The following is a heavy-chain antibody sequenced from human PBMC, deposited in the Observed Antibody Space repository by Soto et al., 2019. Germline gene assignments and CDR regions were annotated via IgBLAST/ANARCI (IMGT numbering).Heavy chain of an antibody. V-gene: IGHV3-13*01. CDR3: ARSKGGAAAADPSYGMDV. D-gene: IGHD6-13*01. CDR2: IGTAGDT. J-gene: IGHJ6*02. Sequence: GGSLRLSCAASGFTFSSYDMHWVRQATGKGLEWVSAIGTAGDTYYPGSVKGRFTISRENAKNSLYLQMNSLRAEDTAVYYCARSKGGAAAADPSYGMDVWGQGTTVTVSS. CDR1: GFTFSSYD.